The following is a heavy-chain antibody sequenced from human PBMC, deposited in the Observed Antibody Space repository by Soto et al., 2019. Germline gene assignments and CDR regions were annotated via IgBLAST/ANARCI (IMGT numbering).Heavy chain of an antibody. CDR2: IIPMFDTP. V-gene: IGHV1-69*13. CDR3: ARSGGLDRDFNY. D-gene: IGHD2-15*01. CDR1: GGAFSSDS. Sequence: ASVKVSCKASGGAFSSDSFSWVRQAPGQGLEWMGGIIPMFDTPIYAQKFQDRVTITADESTSTAYMQLSSLRSGDTAVYYCARSGGLDRDFNYWGQGSLVTVSS. J-gene: IGHJ4*02.